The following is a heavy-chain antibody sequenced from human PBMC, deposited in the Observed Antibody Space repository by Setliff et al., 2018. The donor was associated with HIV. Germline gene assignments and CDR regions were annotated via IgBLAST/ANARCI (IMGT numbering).Heavy chain of an antibody. D-gene: IGHD2-15*01. CDR3: ARKPGFCSSGGCRGYFDY. CDR1: GGSISSSSYY. J-gene: IGHJ4*02. Sequence: SETLSLTCTVSGGSISSSSYYWGWIRQPPGKALEWIGSIDYSGSTYYNPSLKSRVTISVDTSNSQFSLKLSSVTAADTAVYYCARKPGFCSSGGCRGYFDYWGQGTLVTVSS. CDR2: IDYSGST. V-gene: IGHV4-39*07.